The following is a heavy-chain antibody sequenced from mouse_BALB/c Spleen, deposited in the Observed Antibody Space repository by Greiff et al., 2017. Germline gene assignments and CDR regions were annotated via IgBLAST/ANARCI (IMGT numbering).Heavy chain of an antibody. CDR3: ARGSSYWFAY. CDR2: IYPGSGNT. CDR1: GYAFTNYW. Sequence: QVQLQQSGAELVRPGTSVKISCKASGYAFTNYWLGWVKQRPGHGLEWIGDIYPGSGNTYYNEKFKGKATLTADKSSSTAYMQLSSLTSEDSAVYFCARGSSYWFAYWGQGTLVTVSA. D-gene: IGHD1-1*01. J-gene: IGHJ3*01. V-gene: IGHV1-63*01.